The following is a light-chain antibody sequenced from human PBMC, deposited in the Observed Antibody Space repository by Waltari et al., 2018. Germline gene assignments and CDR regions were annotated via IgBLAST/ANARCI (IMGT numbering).Light chain of an antibody. Sequence: QSALTRPASVSGSPGQSITIACTGTSSDVGGYNYVSWYQQHPGKAPKLLIYDVDYRPSGVSNRFSGPKTVNTASLTISGLQAVDEAVYYCASFTGNVVFGGGTKLTVL. CDR1: SSDVGGYNY. V-gene: IGLV2-14*03. J-gene: IGLJ2*01. CDR2: DVD. CDR3: ASFTGNVV.